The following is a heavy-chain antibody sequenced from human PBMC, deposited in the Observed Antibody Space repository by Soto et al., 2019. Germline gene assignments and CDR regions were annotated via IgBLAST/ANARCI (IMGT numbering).Heavy chain of an antibody. CDR3: AREHFPPHSLVGIQLWARSYYSYGMDV. V-gene: IGHV3-21*01. D-gene: IGHD5-18*01. J-gene: IGHJ6*02. Sequence: ALRLSCAASGFTFSSYSMNWVRQAPGKGLEWVSSISSSSSYIYYADSVKGRFTISRDNAKNSLYLQMNSMRAEDTAVDYCAREHFPPHSLVGIQLWARSYYSYGMDVWGQGTTVTV. CDR2: ISSSSSYI. CDR1: GFTFSSYS.